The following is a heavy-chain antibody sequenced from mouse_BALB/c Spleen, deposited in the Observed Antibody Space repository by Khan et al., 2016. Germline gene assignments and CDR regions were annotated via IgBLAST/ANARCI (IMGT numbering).Heavy chain of an antibody. CDR3: ASQYGSSYVGFAY. Sequence: QVQLQQSGTELVRPGTSVKVSCKASGYAFTNCLIEWVKQRPGQGLEWIGVINPGSGGTNYNERFKGKATLTADNSSSTAYMQPSSLTSDDSAVYFCASQYGSSYVGFAYWGQGTLVTVSA. CDR1: GYAFTNCL. CDR2: INPGSGGT. D-gene: IGHD1-1*01. J-gene: IGHJ3*01. V-gene: IGHV1-54*01.